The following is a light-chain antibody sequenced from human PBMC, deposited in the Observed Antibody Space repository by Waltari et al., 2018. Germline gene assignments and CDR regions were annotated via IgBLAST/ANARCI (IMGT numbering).Light chain of an antibody. J-gene: IGLJ2*01. CDR1: NSDVGAYNY. Sequence: QSALTQPRSVSGSPGQSVTLSCTGTNSDVGAYNYVSWYQQRPGKAPKLVISDVDKRPPGVPVGFSGSKAGNTASLTISGLQTDDEADYYCCSYAGRYTSVFGGGTKVTVL. CDR2: DVD. CDR3: CSYAGRYTSV. V-gene: IGLV2-11*01.